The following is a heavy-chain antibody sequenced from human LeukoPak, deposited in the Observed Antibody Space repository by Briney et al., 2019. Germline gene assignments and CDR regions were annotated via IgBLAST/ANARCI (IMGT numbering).Heavy chain of an antibody. CDR2: ISGSGGST. CDR1: GFTFSSYA. Sequence: GGSLRLSCAASGFTFSSYAMSWVRQAPGKGLEWVSAISGSGGSTYYADSVRGRFTISRDNSKNTLYLQMNSLRAEDTAVYYCARGGIYNWFDPWGQGTLVTVSS. CDR3: ARGGIYNWFDP. D-gene: IGHD3-16*01. V-gene: IGHV3-23*01. J-gene: IGHJ5*02.